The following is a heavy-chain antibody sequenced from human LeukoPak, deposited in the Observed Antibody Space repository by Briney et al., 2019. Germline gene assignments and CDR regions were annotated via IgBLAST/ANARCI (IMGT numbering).Heavy chain of an antibody. J-gene: IGHJ3*02. CDR3: ARGLFLSGYLDAFDI. CDR2: IRSTVNGYAT. Sequence: GGSLRLSCAASGFTFSGSALHWVRQASWKGLEWVGRIRSTVNGYATAYAASVKGRFTISRDNLKNVLYLQMNSLKVEDTALYYCARGLFLSGYLDAFDIWGQGTVVTVSS. V-gene: IGHV3-73*01. CDR1: GFTFSGSA. D-gene: IGHD3-22*01.